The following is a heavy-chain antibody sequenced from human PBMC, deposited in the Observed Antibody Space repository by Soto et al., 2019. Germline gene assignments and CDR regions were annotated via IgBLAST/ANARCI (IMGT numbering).Heavy chain of an antibody. CDR3: AKSAEKDIVVVVAASHFDY. CDR1: GFTFSSYA. Sequence: EVQLLESGGGLVQPGGSLRLSCAASGFTFSSYAMSWVRQAPGKGLEWVSAISGSGGSTYYADSVKGRFTISRDNSTNTLYLQMNSLRAEDTAVYYCAKSAEKDIVVVVAASHFDYWGQGTLVTVSS. J-gene: IGHJ4*02. V-gene: IGHV3-23*01. D-gene: IGHD2-15*01. CDR2: ISGSGGST.